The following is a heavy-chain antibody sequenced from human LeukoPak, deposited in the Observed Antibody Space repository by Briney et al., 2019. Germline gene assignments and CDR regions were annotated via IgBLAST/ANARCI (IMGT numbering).Heavy chain of an antibody. D-gene: IGHD1-1*01. V-gene: IGHV1-2*02. Sequence: GASVKVSCKASGYTFTGYYMHWVRQAPGQGLEWMGWINPNSGGTNYAQKFQGRVTMTRDTSISTAYMELSRLRSDDTAVYYCARDGGTTGTNYYYYMDVWGKGTTVTVSS. CDR3: ARDGGTTGTNYYYYMDV. CDR1: GYTFTGYY. J-gene: IGHJ6*03. CDR2: INPNSGGT.